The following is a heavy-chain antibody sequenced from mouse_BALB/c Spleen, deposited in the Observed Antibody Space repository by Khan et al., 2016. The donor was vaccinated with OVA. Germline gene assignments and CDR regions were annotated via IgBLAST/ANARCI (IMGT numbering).Heavy chain of an antibody. Sequence: EVQLVESGPGLVKPSQSLSLTCTVTGYSITSGYGWNWIRQFPGNKLEWMGYISYSGSTNYTPSLKSRISITRDTSKNQFFLQLNSVTTEDTATYYCARTARIKYWGQGTTRTVSS. V-gene: IGHV3-2*02. CDR2: ISYSGST. D-gene: IGHD1-2*01. CDR3: ARTARIKY. CDR1: GYSITSGYG. J-gene: IGHJ2*01.